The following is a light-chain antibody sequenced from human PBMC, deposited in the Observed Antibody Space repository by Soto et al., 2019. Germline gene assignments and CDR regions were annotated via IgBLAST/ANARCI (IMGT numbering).Light chain of an antibody. CDR3: QQYNDWPRT. J-gene: IGKJ2*01. Sequence: EIVMTQSPATLSVSPGERATLSCRASQSIINTLAWFQQKPGQGPRLLIYGASTRATGIPARFSGSGSGTEFTLTISSLQSEDFAVYFCQQYNDWPRTFGQGTTLEIK. CDR2: GAS. V-gene: IGKV3-15*01. CDR1: QSIINT.